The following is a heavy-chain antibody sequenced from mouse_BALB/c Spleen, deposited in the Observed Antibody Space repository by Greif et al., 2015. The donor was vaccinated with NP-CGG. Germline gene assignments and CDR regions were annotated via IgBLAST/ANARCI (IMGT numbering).Heavy chain of an antibody. D-gene: IGHD2-10*01. CDR1: GFNIKDTY. CDR3: ARAYSDYYAMDY. V-gene: IGHV14-3*02. CDR2: IDPANGNT. Sequence: EVKLMESGAELVKPGASVKLSCTASGFNIKDTYMHWVKQRPEQGLEWIGRIDPANGNTKYDPKFQGKATITADTSSNTAYLQLSSLTSEDTAVYYCARAYSDYYAMDYWGQGTSVTVSS. J-gene: IGHJ4*01.